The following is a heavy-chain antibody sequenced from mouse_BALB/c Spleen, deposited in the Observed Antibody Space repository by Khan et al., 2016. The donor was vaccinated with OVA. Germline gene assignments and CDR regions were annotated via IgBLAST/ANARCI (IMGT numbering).Heavy chain of an antibody. CDR3: TRDRNYYGSSFYFDY. D-gene: IGHD1-1*01. Sequence: EVELVESGGGLVKPGGSLRLSCAASGFTFSSYSMSWVRQTPEKRLEWVATITRGGSYTYSPDSVQGRFTISRDNAKNTLYLQMSSLKSEDTAIYYCTRDRNYYGSSFYFDYWGQGTTLTVSS. CDR2: ITRGGSYT. J-gene: IGHJ2*01. CDR1: GFTFSSYS. V-gene: IGHV5-6-4*01.